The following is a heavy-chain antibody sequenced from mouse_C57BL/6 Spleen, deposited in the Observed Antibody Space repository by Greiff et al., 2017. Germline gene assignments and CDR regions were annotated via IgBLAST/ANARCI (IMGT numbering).Heavy chain of an antibody. V-gene: IGHV8-12*01. J-gene: IGHJ4*01. CDR1: GFSLSTSGMG. Sequence: QVTLKVSGPGILQSSQTLSLTCSFSGFSLSTSGMGVSWIRQPSGKGLEWLAHIYWDDDKRYNPSLKSRLTISKDTSRNQVLHKITSVDTADTATYYCARRPQRSGYDGYYAMDFWGQGTSVTVSS. CDR3: ARRPQRSGYDGYYAMDF. D-gene: IGHD2-2*01. CDR2: IYWDDDK.